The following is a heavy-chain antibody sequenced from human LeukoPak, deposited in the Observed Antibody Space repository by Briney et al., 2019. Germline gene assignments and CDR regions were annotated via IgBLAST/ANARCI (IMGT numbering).Heavy chain of an antibody. CDR1: GYTFTSYG. V-gene: IGHV1-18*01. D-gene: IGHD4/OR15-4a*01. Sequence: ASVKVSCKASGYTFTSYGISWVRQAPGQGLEWMGWISAYNGNTNYAQKLQGRVTMTTDTSTSTAYMELRSLRSDDTAVYYCAXXXXXGXXXMVEYGMDVWGQGTTVTVSS. J-gene: IGHJ6*02. CDR3: AXXXXXGXXXMVEYGMDV. CDR2: ISAYNGNT.